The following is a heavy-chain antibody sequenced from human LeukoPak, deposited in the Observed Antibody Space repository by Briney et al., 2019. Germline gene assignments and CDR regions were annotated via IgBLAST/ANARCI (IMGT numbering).Heavy chain of an antibody. Sequence: SETLSLTCAVYGGSFSTYYWSWVRQPPGSGLEWIGDINQSGSTNYSPSLKSRVTVSIDTSKNRFSLKMSSLTAADTAIYFCARHGLGRGVYITRQYNYYMDVWGTGTTVTVSS. V-gene: IGHV4-34*01. D-gene: IGHD3-10*01. CDR1: GGSFSTYY. CDR3: ARHGLGRGVYITRQYNYYMDV. J-gene: IGHJ6*04. CDR2: INQSGST.